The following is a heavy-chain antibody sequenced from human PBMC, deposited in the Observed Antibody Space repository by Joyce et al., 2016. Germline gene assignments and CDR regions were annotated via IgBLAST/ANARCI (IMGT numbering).Heavy chain of an antibody. Sequence: QVQLVESGGGVVQPGRSLRLSCAASGFTFISYAMQWVRQAPGKGLEGVAVRSYDGGIKYCAECVKGRFTVSRDNSKNTLYLQRNSLRVEDTAVYYCATLALRTFDYWGQGTLVTVSS. D-gene: IGHD5-12*01. CDR1: GFTFISYA. CDR2: RSYDGGIK. V-gene: IGHV3-30*03. CDR3: ATLALRTFDY. J-gene: IGHJ4*02.